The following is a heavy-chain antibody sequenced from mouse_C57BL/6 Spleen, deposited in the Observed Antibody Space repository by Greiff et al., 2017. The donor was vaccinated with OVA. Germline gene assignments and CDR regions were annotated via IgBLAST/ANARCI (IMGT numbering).Heavy chain of an antibody. D-gene: IGHD4-1*01. CDR2: IHPNSGST. J-gene: IGHJ2*01. Sequence: QVQLQQPGAELVKPGASVKLSCKASGYTFTSYWMHWVKQRPGQGLEWIGMIHPNSGSTNYNEKSKSKATLTVDKSSSTAYMQLSSLTSEDSAVYYCARNWDYFDYWGQGTTLTVSS. CDR3: ARNWDYFDY. V-gene: IGHV1-64*01. CDR1: GYTFTSYW.